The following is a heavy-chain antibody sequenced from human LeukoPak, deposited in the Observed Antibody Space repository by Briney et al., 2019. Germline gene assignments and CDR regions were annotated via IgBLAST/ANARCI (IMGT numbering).Heavy chain of an antibody. J-gene: IGHJ4*02. CDR3: ARPGVGATKGVGYFDY. CDR1: GGSISSSSYY. Sequence: KPSETLSLTCTVSGGSISSSSYYWGWIRQPPGKGLEWIGSIYYSGSTYYNPSLKSRVTISVDTSKNQFSLKLSSVTAADTAVYYCARPGVGATKGVGYFDYWGQGTLVTVSS. CDR2: IYYSGST. V-gene: IGHV4-39*01. D-gene: IGHD1-26*01.